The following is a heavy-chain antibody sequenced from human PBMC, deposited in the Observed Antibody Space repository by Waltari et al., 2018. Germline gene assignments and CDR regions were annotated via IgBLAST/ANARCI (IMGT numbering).Heavy chain of an antibody. V-gene: IGHV2-70*15. D-gene: IGHD4-17*01. CDR3: ARLPSRYADTHDAFDI. J-gene: IGHJ3*02. Sequence: QVTLRECGPALVKPTQTLTLTCTLSGFSLSTSGMCVSWIRQPPGKALEWLARIDWDDDKYYRTSLTTRLTISKDTSKNHVVLTMTNIDPVDTATYYCARLPSRYADTHDAFDIWGQGTMVTVSS. CDR2: IDWDDDK. CDR1: GFSLSTSGMC.